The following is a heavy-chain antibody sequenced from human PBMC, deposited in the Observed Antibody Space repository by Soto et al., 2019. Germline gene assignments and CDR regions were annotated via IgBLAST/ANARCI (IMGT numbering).Heavy chain of an antibody. V-gene: IGHV2-5*02. Sequence: QITLKESGPTLVKPTQTLTLTCTFSGLSLSTIGEGVGWIRQPPGKALEWLALVYWDDDKRYSPSLKNRLTITKDTSVNQVVLTMTNMGPVDTATYYCVQTRCGGDCLQSYSSHSYYGLDVWGQGTTVTVSS. CDR3: VQTRCGGDCLQSYSSHSYYGLDV. CDR2: VYWDDDK. CDR1: GLSLSTIGEG. J-gene: IGHJ6*02. D-gene: IGHD2-21*02.